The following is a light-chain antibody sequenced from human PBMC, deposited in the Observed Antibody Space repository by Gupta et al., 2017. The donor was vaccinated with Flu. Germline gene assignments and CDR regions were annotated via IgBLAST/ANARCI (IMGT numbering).Light chain of an antibody. Sequence: VGERVPITCRARQRGSSHLTWYQQKPWKAPTMLNYKTSTLENGVPSLFSGSGSGTEFPLTISSLQPDDFATYYCQQYNSYWSFGQGTKVEIK. J-gene: IGKJ1*01. CDR2: KTS. V-gene: IGKV1-5*03. CDR3: QQYNSYWS. CDR1: QRGSSH.